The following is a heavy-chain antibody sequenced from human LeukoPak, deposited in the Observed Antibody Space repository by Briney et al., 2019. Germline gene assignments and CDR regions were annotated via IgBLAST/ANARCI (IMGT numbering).Heavy chain of an antibody. Sequence: GGSLRLSCAASGFTVSSNYMSWVRQAPGKGLEWVSVIYSGGSTYYADSVKGRYTISRDNSKNTLYLQMNSLRAEDTAVYYCARGTYYDFWSGYYHDAFDIWGQGTMVTVSS. D-gene: IGHD3-3*01. J-gene: IGHJ3*02. CDR2: IYSGGST. CDR1: GFTVSSNY. V-gene: IGHV3-53*01. CDR3: ARGTYYDFWSGYYHDAFDI.